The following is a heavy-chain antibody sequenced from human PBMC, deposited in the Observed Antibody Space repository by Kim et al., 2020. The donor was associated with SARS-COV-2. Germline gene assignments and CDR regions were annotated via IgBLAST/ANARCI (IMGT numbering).Heavy chain of an antibody. Sequence: SETLSLTSTVSGGSISSYYWSWIRQPPGKGLEWIGYIYYSGSTNYNPSLKSRVTISVDTSKNQFSLKLSSVTAADTAVYYCARQLIYCSSTSCYDNYYYYGMDVWGQGTTVTVSS. CDR2: IYYSGST. D-gene: IGHD2-2*01. J-gene: IGHJ6*02. CDR1: GGSISSYY. V-gene: IGHV4-59*08. CDR3: ARQLIYCSSTSCYDNYYYYGMDV.